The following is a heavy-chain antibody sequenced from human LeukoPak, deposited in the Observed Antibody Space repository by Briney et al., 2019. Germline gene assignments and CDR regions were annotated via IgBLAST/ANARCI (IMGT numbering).Heavy chain of an antibody. CDR1: GFTFSSYS. CDR3: ARDPSIQLWLDYFDY. V-gene: IGHV3-21*01. CDR2: ISSSSSNI. D-gene: IGHD5-18*01. J-gene: IGHJ4*02. Sequence: GGSLRLSCAASGFTFSSYSMNWVRQAPGKGLDWVSSISSSSSNIYYADSVKGRFTISRDNAKNSLYLQMNSLRAEDTAVYYCARDPSIQLWLDYFDYWGQGTLVTVSS.